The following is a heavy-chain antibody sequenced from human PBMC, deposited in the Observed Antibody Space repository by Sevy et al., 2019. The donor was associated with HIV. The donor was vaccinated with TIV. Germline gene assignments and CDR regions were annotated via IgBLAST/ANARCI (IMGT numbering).Heavy chain of an antibody. Sequence: GGSLRLSCAASGFTFSSYSMNWVRQAPGKGLEWVSYISSSSSTIYYADTGKGRFTITRDNAKNSLYLKMNSLRDEDTAVYYCAGGLQLWPTRYYGMDVWGQGTTVTVSS. CDR2: ISSSSSTI. J-gene: IGHJ6*02. D-gene: IGHD5-18*01. CDR1: GFTFSSYS. V-gene: IGHV3-48*02. CDR3: AGGLQLWPTRYYGMDV.